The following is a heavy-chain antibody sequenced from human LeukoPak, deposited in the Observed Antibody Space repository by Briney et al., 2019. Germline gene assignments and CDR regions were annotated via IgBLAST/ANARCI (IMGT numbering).Heavy chain of an antibody. Sequence: SETLSLTCTVSGSSINNDFLTWVRQPAGKALEWIGRLYTSGSTTYNPSLKSRVTMSLDTSMTQFSLKLKSVTAADTAVYYCAGGGSPHIWGQGTMVTVSS. V-gene: IGHV4-4*07. CDR1: GSSINNDF. CDR3: AGGGSPHI. J-gene: IGHJ3*02. CDR2: LYTSGST. D-gene: IGHD1-26*01.